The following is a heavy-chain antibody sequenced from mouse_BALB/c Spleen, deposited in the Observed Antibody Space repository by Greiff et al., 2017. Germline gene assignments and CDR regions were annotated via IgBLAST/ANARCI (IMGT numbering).Heavy chain of an antibody. CDR3: ARDQDP. V-gene: IGHV5-9-4*01. D-gene: IGHD3-2*02. J-gene: IGHJ3*01. Sequence: EVQVVESGGGLVKPGGSLKLSCAASGFTFSSYAMSWVRQSPEKRLEWVAEISSGGSYTYYPDTVTGRFTISRDNAKNTLYLEMSSLRSEDTAMYYCARDQDPWGQGTLVTVSA. CDR2: ISSGGSYT. CDR1: GFTFSSYA.